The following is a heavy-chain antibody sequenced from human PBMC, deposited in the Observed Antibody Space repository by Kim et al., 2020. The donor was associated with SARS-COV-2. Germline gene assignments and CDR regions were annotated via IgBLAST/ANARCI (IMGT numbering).Heavy chain of an antibody. CDR2: INAGNGNT. J-gene: IGHJ1*01. D-gene: IGHD6-13*01. CDR3: ARYTYSSSWQPEYFQH. Sequence: ASVTVSCKASGYTFTSYAMHWVRQAPGQRLEWMGWINAGNGNTKYSQKFQGRVTITRDTSASTAYMELSSLRSEDTAVYYCARYTYSSSWQPEYFQHWGQGTLVTVSS. V-gene: IGHV1-3*01. CDR1: GYTFTSYA.